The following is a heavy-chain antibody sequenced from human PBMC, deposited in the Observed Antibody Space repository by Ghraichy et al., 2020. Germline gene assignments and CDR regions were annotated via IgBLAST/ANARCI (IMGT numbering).Heavy chain of an antibody. CDR2: MNPNSGNT. CDR3: ARAAGRARRVVILYFDL. J-gene: IGHJ2*01. V-gene: IGHV1-8*01. CDR1: GYTFTSYD. D-gene: IGHD3-22*01. Sequence: ASVKVSCKASGYTFTSYDINWVRQATGQGLEWMGWMNPNSGNTGYAQKFQGRVTMTRNTSISTAYMELSSLRSEDTAVYYCARAAGRARRVVILYFDLWGRGTLVTVSS.